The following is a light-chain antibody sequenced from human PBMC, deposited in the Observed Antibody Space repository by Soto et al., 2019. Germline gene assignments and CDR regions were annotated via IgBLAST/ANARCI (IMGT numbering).Light chain of an antibody. J-gene: IGKJ2*01. V-gene: IGKV1-5*03. Sequence: DIQMTQSPSTLSASVGDRVTITCRASQSINRWLAWYQQKPGKAPKLLIYKASTLESGVPSRFSGGGLGTEFSLNITSLQPDDFATYYCQQYSTYPYIFGQGTKVEI. CDR1: QSINRW. CDR2: KAS. CDR3: QQYSTYPYI.